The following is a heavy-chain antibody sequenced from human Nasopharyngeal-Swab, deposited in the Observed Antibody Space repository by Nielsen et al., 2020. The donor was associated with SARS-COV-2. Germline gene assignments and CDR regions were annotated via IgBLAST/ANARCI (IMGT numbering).Heavy chain of an antibody. CDR2: IYYSGST. D-gene: IGHD3-3*01. Sequence: LRLSCTVSGGSISSYYWSWIRQPPGKGLEWIGYIYYSGSTNYNPSLKSRVTISVDTSKNQFSLKLSSVTAADTAVYYCARVRRDTIFGVVIIGTFDYWGQGTLVTVSS. CDR3: ARVRRDTIFGVVIIGTFDY. V-gene: IGHV4-59*01. CDR1: GGSISSYY. J-gene: IGHJ4*02.